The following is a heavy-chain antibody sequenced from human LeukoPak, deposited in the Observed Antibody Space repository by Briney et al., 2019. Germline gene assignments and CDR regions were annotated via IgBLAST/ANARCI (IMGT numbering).Heavy chain of an antibody. D-gene: IGHD3-22*01. CDR1: GFTFSSYS. V-gene: IGHV3-48*04. Sequence: VGSLRLSCAASGFTFSSYSMNWVRQAPGKGLEWVSYISSSGSTIYYADSVKGRFTISRDNAKNSLYLQMNSLRAEDTAVYYCARDLASGYYYGRHVYFDYWGQGTLVTVSS. J-gene: IGHJ4*02. CDR3: ARDLASGYYYGRHVYFDY. CDR2: ISSSGSTI.